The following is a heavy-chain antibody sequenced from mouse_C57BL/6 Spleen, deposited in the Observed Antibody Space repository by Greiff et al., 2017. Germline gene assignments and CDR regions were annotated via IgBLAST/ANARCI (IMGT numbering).Heavy chain of an antibody. Sequence: QVQLKESGAELVRPGASVTLSCKASGYTFTDYEMHWVKQTPVHGLEWIGAIDPETGGTAYNQKFKGKAILTADKSSSTAYMELRSLTSEDSAVYYCTRKAYAMDYWGQGTSVTVSS. CDR1: GYTFTDYE. CDR3: TRKAYAMDY. V-gene: IGHV1-15*01. J-gene: IGHJ4*01. CDR2: IDPETGGT.